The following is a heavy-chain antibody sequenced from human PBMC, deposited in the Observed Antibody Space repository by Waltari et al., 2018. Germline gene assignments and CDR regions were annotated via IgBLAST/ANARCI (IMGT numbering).Heavy chain of an antibody. CDR3: FLARSYSGSYLDP. CDR1: GFTFSTYA. Sequence: QVQLAESGGGVVQPGTSLRLSCTTSGFTFSTYAMPWVRQAPGKGLEWVAVIWNDGRNKYYADSVKGRFIISRDNSKNTLYLQMNSLRPEDTAVYYCFLARSYSGSYLDPWGQGTLVTVSS. V-gene: IGHV3-33*01. J-gene: IGHJ5*02. D-gene: IGHD1-26*01. CDR2: IWNDGRNK.